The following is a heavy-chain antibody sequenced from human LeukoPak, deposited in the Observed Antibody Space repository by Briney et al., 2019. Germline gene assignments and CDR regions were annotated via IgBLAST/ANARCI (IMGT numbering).Heavy chain of an antibody. J-gene: IGHJ4*02. D-gene: IGHD6-13*01. CDR2: ISSSGSTI. CDR1: GFTFSDYY. V-gene: IGHV3-11*04. Sequence: GGSLRLSCAASGFTFSDYYMSWIRQAPGKGLEWVSYISSSGSTIYYADSVKGRFTISRDNSKNTLYLQMNSLRAEDTAVYYCARVDWYSSSCGYWGQGTLVTVSS. CDR3: ARVDWYSSSCGY.